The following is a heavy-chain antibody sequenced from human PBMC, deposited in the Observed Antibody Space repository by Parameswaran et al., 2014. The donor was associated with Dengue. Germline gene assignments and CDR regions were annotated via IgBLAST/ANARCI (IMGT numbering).Heavy chain of an antibody. CDR3: ARLADCGSDCYPDDRYWYFDL. D-gene: IGHD2-21*02. V-gene: IGHV2-70*04. Sequence: WIRQPPGKALEWLARIDWDDDKFYSTSLRSRLTISKDTSKNQVVLTMTNMDPVDTATYHCARLADCGSDCYPDDRYWYFDLWGRGTLVTVSS. J-gene: IGHJ2*01. CDR2: IDWDDDK.